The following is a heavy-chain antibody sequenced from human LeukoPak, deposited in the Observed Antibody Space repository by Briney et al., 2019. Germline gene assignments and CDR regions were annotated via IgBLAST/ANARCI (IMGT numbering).Heavy chain of an antibody. CDR1: GGSFSGYY. Sequence: SSETLSLTCAVYGGSFSGYYWSWIRQPPGKGLEWIGEINHSGSTNYNPSLKSRVTISVDTSKNQFSLKLSSVTAADTAVYYCASARSYYYYGMDVWGQGTTVTVSS. CDR3: ASARSYYYYGMDV. CDR2: INHSGST. J-gene: IGHJ6*02. V-gene: IGHV4-34*01.